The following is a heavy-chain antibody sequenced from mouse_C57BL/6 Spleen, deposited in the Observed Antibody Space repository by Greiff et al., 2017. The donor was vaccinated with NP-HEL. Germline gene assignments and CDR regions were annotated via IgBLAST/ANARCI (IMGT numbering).Heavy chain of an antibody. J-gene: IGHJ4*01. CDR3: AILLLRHYYAMDY. V-gene: IGHV1-55*01. D-gene: IGHD1-1*01. Sequence: VKLVESGAELVKPGASVKMSCKASGYTFTSYWITWVKQRPGQGLEWIGDIYPGSGSTNYNEKFKSKATLTVDTSSSTAYMQLSSLTSEDSAVYYCAILLLRHYYAMDYWGQGTSVTVSS. CDR1: GYTFTSYW. CDR2: IYPGSGST.